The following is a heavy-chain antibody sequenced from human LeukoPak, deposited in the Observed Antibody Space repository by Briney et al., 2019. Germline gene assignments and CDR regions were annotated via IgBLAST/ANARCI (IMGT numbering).Heavy chain of an antibody. Sequence: SETLSLTCSDSGGSVSSYYWSWIRQSAGKGLEWIGYIYNSGRTNYNPSLKSRVTGFVDTSKNQVSLRLSTVTAADTAVYYCARHGTISSESYFDYWGQGALVTVSS. CDR2: IYNSGRT. V-gene: IGHV4-59*08. CDR1: GGSVSSYY. CDR3: ARHGTISSESYFDY. J-gene: IGHJ4*02. D-gene: IGHD1-14*01.